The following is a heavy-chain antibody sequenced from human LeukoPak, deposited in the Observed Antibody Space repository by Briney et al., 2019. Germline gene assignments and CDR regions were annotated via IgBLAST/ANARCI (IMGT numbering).Heavy chain of an antibody. J-gene: IGHJ4*02. D-gene: IGHD3-22*01. CDR1: GGSISSSSYY. Sequence: SETLSLTCTVSGGSISSSSYYWGWIRQPPGKGLEWIGSIYYSGSTYHNPSLKSRVTISVDTSKNQFSLKLSSVTAADTAVYYCARPHYYDSSGYDFFDYWGQGTLVTVSS. V-gene: IGHV4-39*01. CDR2: IYYSGST. CDR3: ARPHYYDSSGYDFFDY.